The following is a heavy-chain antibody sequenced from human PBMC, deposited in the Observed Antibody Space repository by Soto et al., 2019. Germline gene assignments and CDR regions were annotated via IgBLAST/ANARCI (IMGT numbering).Heavy chain of an antibody. CDR2: ISSRNNDM. Sequence: EVQLVESGGGLVKPGGSLRLSCAASGFTFSSYSMNWVRQAPGKGLEWVSTISSRNNDMYYVDSVKARFTISRDNARNSVYLQMNSLRADGTAVYYCARDVNGGFCGAWGQGTLVTVSS. V-gene: IGHV3-21*01. J-gene: IGHJ5*02. CDR3: ARDVNGGFCGA. CDR1: GFTFSSYS. D-gene: IGHD2-21*01.